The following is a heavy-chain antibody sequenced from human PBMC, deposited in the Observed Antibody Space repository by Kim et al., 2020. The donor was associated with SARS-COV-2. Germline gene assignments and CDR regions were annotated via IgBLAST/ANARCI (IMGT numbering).Heavy chain of an antibody. Sequence: SETLSLTCTVSGGSISSYYWSWIRQRPGKGLEWVGYMYYSGSTNYNSTLKSRVPISVDTSKNQFPLTLSLVTVADTAVSYCSRASHYYDRSGHGAF. CDR1: GGSISSYY. J-gene: IGHJ3*01. D-gene: IGHD3-22*01. CDR2: MYYSGST. V-gene: IGHV4-59*13. CDR3: SRASHYYDRSGHGAF.